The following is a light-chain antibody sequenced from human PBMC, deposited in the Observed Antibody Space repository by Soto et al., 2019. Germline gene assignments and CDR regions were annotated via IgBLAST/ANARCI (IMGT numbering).Light chain of an antibody. Sequence: DIQMTQSPSTLSGSVGDRVTITCRASQTISSWLAWYQQKPGKAPKLLIYAASTLQSGVPSRFSGSRSGTEFTLSISTLQPEDFATYYCQQLNSYPITFGQGIRLEIK. CDR2: AAS. V-gene: IGKV1-5*01. CDR1: QTISSW. CDR3: QQLNSYPIT. J-gene: IGKJ5*01.